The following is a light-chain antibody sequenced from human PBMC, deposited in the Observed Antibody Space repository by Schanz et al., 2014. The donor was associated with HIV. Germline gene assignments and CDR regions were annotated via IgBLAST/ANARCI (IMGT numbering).Light chain of an antibody. CDR2: NDD. Sequence: QSLLTQPPSASGIPGQTVTISCSGSIYTIARRTVDWYQHLPGTAPRLLIHNDDRRPSGVPERFSASKSGTSASLVISGLQSEDEADYYCATWDISLNGPVFGGGTRVTVL. CDR1: IYTIARRT. J-gene: IGLJ2*01. V-gene: IGLV1-44*01. CDR3: ATWDISLNGPV.